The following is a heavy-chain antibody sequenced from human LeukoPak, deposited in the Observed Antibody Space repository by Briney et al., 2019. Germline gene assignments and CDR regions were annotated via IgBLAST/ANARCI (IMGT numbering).Heavy chain of an antibody. Sequence: SETLSLTCSVSGGSINSRFWAWLRQPPGKGLEWLGYIYEWIPTYNPSLQSRVPISADTSNSQHSLKLHSVTAADTAVYYCASEDTAEYKGRFDHWGQGPLVTVPS. D-gene: IGHD5-18*01. CDR2: IYEWIP. CDR3: ASEDTAEYKGRFDH. V-gene: IGHV4-4*08. J-gene: IGHJ4*02. CDR1: GGSINSRF.